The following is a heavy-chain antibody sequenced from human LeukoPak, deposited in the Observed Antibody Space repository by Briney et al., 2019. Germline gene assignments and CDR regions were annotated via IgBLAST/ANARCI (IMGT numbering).Heavy chain of an antibody. Sequence: GRSLRLSCAASGFTLSSYAMHWVRQAPGKGLEWVAVISYDGSNKYYADSVKGRFTISRDNSKNTLYLQMNSLRAEDTAVYYCARGGDGYNWSFDYWGQGTLVTVSS. V-gene: IGHV3-30-3*01. CDR1: GFTLSSYA. D-gene: IGHD5-24*01. J-gene: IGHJ4*02. CDR2: ISYDGSNK. CDR3: ARGGDGYNWSFDY.